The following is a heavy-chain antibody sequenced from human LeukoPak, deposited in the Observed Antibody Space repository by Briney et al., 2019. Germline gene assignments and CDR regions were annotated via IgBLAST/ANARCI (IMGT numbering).Heavy chain of an antibody. CDR1: GDTFGNYG. D-gene: IGHD6-13*01. V-gene: IGHV1-69*04. CDR2: IIPVFPVT. J-gene: IGHJ5*02. CDR3: ARPRSSSFWFDP. Sequence: ASVKVSCKASGDTFGNYGINWVRQAPGQGLEWMGRIIPVFPVTNYAQKFQGRVTITADKSTSTAYLKLSSLTSEDTAVYYCARPRSSSFWFDPWGQGTLVTVSS.